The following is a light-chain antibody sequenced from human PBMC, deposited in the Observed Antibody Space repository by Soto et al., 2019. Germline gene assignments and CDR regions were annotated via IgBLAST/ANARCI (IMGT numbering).Light chain of an antibody. CDR2: GAS. Sequence: EIVLTQSPGTLSLSPGERATLSCRASQSVRSNFLAWYQQKPGQAPRLLIYGASNRATGIPDRFSGSGSRTDFTLTISRLEPEDFAVYYCQQYGSSRPWTFGQGTKVGIK. V-gene: IGKV3-20*01. CDR1: QSVRSNF. CDR3: QQYGSSRPWT. J-gene: IGKJ1*01.